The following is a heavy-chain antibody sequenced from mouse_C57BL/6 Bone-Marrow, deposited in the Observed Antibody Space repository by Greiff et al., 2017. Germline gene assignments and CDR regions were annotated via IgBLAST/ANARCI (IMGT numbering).Heavy chain of an antibody. J-gene: IGHJ1*03. Sequence: EVQVVQSGGGLVKPGGSLKLSCAASGFTFSSYAMSWVRQTPEKRLEWVATISDGGSYTYYPDNVKGRFTISRNNAKNNQYLQMSHLKSENTDMYDCAREHYGSSPDVWGTGTTVTVSS. CDR2: ISDGGSYT. D-gene: IGHD1-1*01. V-gene: IGHV5-4*01. CDR1: GFTFSSYA. CDR3: AREHYGSSPDV.